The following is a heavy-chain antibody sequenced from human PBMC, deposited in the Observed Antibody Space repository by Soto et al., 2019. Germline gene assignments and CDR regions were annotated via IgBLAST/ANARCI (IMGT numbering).Heavy chain of an antibody. D-gene: IGHD3-10*01. CDR1: GFTFSSYA. Sequence: QVQLVESGGGVVQPGRSLRLSCAASGFTFSSYAMHWVRQAPGKGLEWLAVISYDGSNKYYADSVKGRFTISRDNSKNTLYLKMNSLRAEDTAVYYCASDRYCSGSYYVAGYYFDDWGQRTLVTVSS. CDR3: ASDRYCSGSYYVAGYYFDD. J-gene: IGHJ4*02. V-gene: IGHV3-30-3*01. CDR2: ISYDGSNK.